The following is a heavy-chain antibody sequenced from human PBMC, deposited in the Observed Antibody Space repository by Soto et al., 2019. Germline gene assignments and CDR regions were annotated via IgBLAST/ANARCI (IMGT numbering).Heavy chain of an antibody. J-gene: IGHJ4*02. CDR2: INHSGST. CDR3: AREGNPLRFLEWLPSYYFDY. Sequence: SETLSLTCAVYGGSFSGYYWSRIRQPPGKGLEWIGEINHSGSTNYNPSLKSRVTISVDTSKNQFSLKLSSVTAADTAVYYCAREGNPLRFLEWLPSYYFDYWGPGSLVTVSS. D-gene: IGHD3-3*01. CDR1: GGSFSGYY. V-gene: IGHV4-34*01.